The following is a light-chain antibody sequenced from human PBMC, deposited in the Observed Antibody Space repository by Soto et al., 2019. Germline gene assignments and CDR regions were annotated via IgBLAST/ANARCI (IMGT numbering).Light chain of an antibody. CDR2: GAS. J-gene: IGKJ1*01. CDR1: QSVSSSY. V-gene: IGKV3-20*01. CDR3: QQYGSSLRT. Sequence: EIVLTQSPGTLSFSPGERATLSCRASQSVSSSYLAWYQQKPGQAPRLLIYGASSRATGIPDRFSGSGSGAAFTLTISRLEPEDFAVYYCQQYGSSLRTFGQGTKVEIK.